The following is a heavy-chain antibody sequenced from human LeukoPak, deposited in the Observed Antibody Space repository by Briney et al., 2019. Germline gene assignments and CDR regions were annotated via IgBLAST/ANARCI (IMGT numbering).Heavy chain of an antibody. CDR1: GGSISSTNW. Sequence: SETLSLTCAVSGGSISSTNWWSWVRQPPGKGLEWIGEIYRSGTTNYKPSLKSRVTISLDKSRNHFSLKLTSVTAADTAVYYCARHRLRIIAAAGSFDYWGQGTLVTVSS. CDR2: IYRSGTT. D-gene: IGHD6-13*01. V-gene: IGHV4-4*02. J-gene: IGHJ4*02. CDR3: ARHRLRIIAAAGSFDY.